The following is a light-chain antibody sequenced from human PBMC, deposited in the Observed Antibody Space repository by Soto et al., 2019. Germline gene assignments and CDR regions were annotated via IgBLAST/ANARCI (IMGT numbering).Light chain of an antibody. CDR2: DAS. J-gene: IGKJ5*01. CDR1: RSLSSDY. Sequence: EIGLTQSPGTLSLSPGERATLHCRASRSLSSDYLAWYQQKPGQAPRLLIYDASNRATGIPARFSGSGSGTDFTLTISSLEPEDFAVYYCQQRSNSVTFGQGTRLEIK. CDR3: QQRSNSVT. V-gene: IGKV3-11*01.